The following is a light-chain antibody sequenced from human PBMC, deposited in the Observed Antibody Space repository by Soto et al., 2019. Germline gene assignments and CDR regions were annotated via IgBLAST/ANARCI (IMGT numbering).Light chain of an antibody. V-gene: IGKV3-11*01. CDR3: AQRSSWSYA. CDR1: QSVGST. J-gene: IGKJ2*01. Sequence: EIALTQTPGTLSLSPGQRATLSCRASQSVGSTLAWYQHKPGQAPRLLIYDTFNRASGIPARFSGGGSGTDFTVTTGSLEVAGFAVYYGAQRSSWSYACGQGTRLLI. CDR2: DTF.